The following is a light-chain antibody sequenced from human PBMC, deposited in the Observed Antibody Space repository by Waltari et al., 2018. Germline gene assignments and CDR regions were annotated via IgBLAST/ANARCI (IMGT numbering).Light chain of an antibody. Sequence: DVVVTQSPLSLPVTLGQPASVSCRSSRSLAHRDGNTYLSWFHQRPGQSPRRLIYKVSNRDSWVPDGFSGSGSGTDFTLKINRVEAEDVGLYYCLHATFWPWTFGQGTKVEI. CDR3: LHATFWPWT. J-gene: IGKJ1*01. V-gene: IGKV2-30*02. CDR1: RSLAHRDGNTY. CDR2: KVS.